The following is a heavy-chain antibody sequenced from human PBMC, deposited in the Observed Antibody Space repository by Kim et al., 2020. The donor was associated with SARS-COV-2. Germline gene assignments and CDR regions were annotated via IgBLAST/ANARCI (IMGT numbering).Heavy chain of an antibody. Sequence: SLKRRVTISVDTSKNQFYLKLSAVTAADTAVYYCARGLSSGRDKVRSFDYWGQGTLVTVSS. V-gene: IGHV4-61*02. J-gene: IGHJ4*02. CDR3: ARGLSSGRDKVRSFDY. D-gene: IGHD6-19*01.